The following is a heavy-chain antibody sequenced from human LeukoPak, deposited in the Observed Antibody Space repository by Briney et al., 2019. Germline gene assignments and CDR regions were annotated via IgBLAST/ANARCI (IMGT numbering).Heavy chain of an antibody. CDR2: INPNNGGT. V-gene: IGHV1-2*02. CDR1: AYTFTGYY. Sequence: ASVKVSCKASAYTFTGYYKHWVRQAPGQGLEWMGWINPNNGGTKYAQKFQGRVTMTSDTSISTAYMELGRLTSDDTAVYYCASPGYYGPGSYKFDPWGQGTLVTVSS. CDR3: ASPGYYGPGSYKFDP. D-gene: IGHD3-10*01. J-gene: IGHJ5*02.